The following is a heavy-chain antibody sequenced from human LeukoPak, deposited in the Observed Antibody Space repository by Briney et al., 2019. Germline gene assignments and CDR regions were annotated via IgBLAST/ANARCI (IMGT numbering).Heavy chain of an antibody. V-gene: IGHV3-23*01. J-gene: IGHJ4*02. D-gene: IGHD3-22*01. CDR2: ISGSGGST. CDR3: AKRADGSSSYCPDY. CDR1: GFTFSTYG. Sequence: PGGSLRLSCAASGFTFSTYGMSWVRQVPGKGLEWVSTISGSGGSTYHADSVKGRFTISRDNSKNTLYLQMNLLRDEDTAVYYCAKRADGSSSYCPDYWGQGTLVTVSS.